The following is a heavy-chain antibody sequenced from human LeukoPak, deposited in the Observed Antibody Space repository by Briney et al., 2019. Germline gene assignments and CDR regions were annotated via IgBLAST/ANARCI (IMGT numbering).Heavy chain of an antibody. CDR3: AKDQSGYDYYFDY. J-gene: IGHJ4*02. Sequence: GGSLRLSCAASGFTFSSYAMSWVRRAPGKGLEWVSAISGSGGSTYYADSVKGRFTISRDNSKNTLYLQMNSLRAEDTAVYYCAKDQSGYDYYFDYWGQGTLVTVSS. V-gene: IGHV3-23*01. CDR1: GFTFSSYA. D-gene: IGHD5-12*01. CDR2: ISGSGGST.